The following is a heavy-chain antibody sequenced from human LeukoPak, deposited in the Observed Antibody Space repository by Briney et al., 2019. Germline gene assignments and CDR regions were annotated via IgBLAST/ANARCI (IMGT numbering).Heavy chain of an antibody. V-gene: IGHV1-2*04. D-gene: IGHD3-9*01. CDR3: ARDRAPVLRYFDWLGEGMDV. CDR2: INPNSGGT. CDR1: GYTFTGHY. Sequence: ASVKVSCKASGYTFTGHYMHWVRQAPGQGLEWMGWINPNSGGTNYAQKFQGWVTMTRDTSISTAYMELSRLRSDDTAVYYCARDRAPVLRYFDWLGEGMDVWGQGTTVTVSS. J-gene: IGHJ6*02.